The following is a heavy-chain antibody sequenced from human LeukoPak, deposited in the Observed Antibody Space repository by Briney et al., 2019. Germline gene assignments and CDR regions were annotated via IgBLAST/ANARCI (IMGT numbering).Heavy chain of an antibody. V-gene: IGHV1-69*06. CDR3: AREESSGWYVGFDP. J-gene: IGHJ5*02. D-gene: IGHD6-19*01. CDR2: IIPIFGTA. Sequence: GGSLRLSCAASGFTFSSYAISWVRQAPGQGLEWMGGIIPIFGTANYAQKFQGRVTITADKSTSTAYMELSSLRSEDTAVYYCAREESSGWYVGFDPWGQGTLVTVSS. CDR1: GFTFSSYA.